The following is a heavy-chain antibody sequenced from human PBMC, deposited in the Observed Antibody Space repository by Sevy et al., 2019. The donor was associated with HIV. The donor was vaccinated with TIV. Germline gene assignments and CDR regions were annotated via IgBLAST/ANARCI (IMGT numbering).Heavy chain of an antibody. CDR3: ARSRSLQLWLLYYFDY. D-gene: IGHD5-18*01. J-gene: IGHJ4*02. V-gene: IGHV3-7*01. Sequence: GGSLRLSCAASGFTFSSYWMSWVRQAPGKGLEWVANIKQDGSEKYYVYSVKGRFTISRDNAKNSLYLQMNSLRAEDTAVYYCARSRSLQLWLLYYFDYWGQGTLVTVSS. CDR2: IKQDGSEK. CDR1: GFTFSSYW.